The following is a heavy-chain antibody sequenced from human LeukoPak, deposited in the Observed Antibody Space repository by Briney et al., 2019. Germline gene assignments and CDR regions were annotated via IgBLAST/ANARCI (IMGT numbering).Heavy chain of an antibody. CDR2: INPNSGGT. J-gene: IGHJ5*02. D-gene: IGHD3-10*01. V-gene: IGHV1-2*02. CDR3: ARDGSGSTGYNWFDP. CDR1: GYTFTGYY. Sequence: ASVKVSCKASGYTFTGYYMHWVRQAPGQGLEWMGWINPNSGGTHYAQRFQGRVTMTRDTSISTAYMELSRLRSDDTAVYYCARDGSGSTGYNWFDPWGQGTLVTVSS.